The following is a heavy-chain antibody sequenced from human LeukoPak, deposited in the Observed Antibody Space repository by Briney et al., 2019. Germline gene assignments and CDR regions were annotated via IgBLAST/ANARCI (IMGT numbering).Heavy chain of an antibody. D-gene: IGHD3-9*01. CDR1: GFTFSSYS. CDR2: ISSSSSYI. V-gene: IGHV3-21*01. J-gene: IGHJ4*02. CDR3: AGMGDILTGYPVDY. Sequence: PGGSLRLSCAASGFTFSSYSMNWVRQAPGKGLEWVSSISSSSSYIYYADSVKGRFTISRDNAKNSLYLQMNSLRAEDTAVYYCAGMGDILTGYPVDYWGQGTLVTVSS.